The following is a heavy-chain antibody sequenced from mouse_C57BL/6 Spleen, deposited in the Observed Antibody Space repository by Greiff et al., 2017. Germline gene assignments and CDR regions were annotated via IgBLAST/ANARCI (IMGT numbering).Heavy chain of an antibody. CDR1: GYAFSSSW. D-gene: IGHD3-2*02. J-gene: IGHJ2*01. CDR3: ARERAAQSYFDY. V-gene: IGHV1-82*01. Sequence: VQRVESGPELVKPGASVKISCKASGYAFSSSWMNWVKQRPGKGLEWIGRIYPGDGDTNYNGKFKGQGTLTADKSSSTAYMQLSSLTSEDSAVYFCARERAAQSYFDYWGQGTTLTVSS. CDR2: IYPGDGDT.